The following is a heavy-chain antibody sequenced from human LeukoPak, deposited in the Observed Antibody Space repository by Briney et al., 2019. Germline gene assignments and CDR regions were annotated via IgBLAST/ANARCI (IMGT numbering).Heavy chain of an antibody. J-gene: IGHJ3*02. CDR2: IYYSGST. CDR1: GGSISSSSYY. V-gene: IGHV4-39*07. CDR3: AKGRVYYDSSGYYLIPTPLPFDAFDI. Sequence: SETLSLTCTVSGGSISSSSYYWGWIRQPPGKGLEWIGSIYYSGSTYYNPSLKSRVTISVDTSKNQFSLKLSSVTAADTAVYYCAKGRVYYDSSGYYLIPTPLPFDAFDIWGQGTMVTVSS. D-gene: IGHD3-22*01.